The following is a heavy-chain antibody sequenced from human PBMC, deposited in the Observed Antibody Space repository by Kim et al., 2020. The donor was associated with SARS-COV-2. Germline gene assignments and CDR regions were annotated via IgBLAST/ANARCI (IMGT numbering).Heavy chain of an antibody. D-gene: IGHD6-13*01. CDR1: GGSISSYY. Sequence: SETLSLTCTVSGGSISSYYWSWIRQPPGKGLEWIGYIYYSGSTNYNPSLKSRVTISVDTSKNQFSLKLSSVTAADTAVYYCARDLLISAAAEDYYYYGM. V-gene: IGHV4-59*01. CDR3: ARDLLISAAAEDYYYYGM. CDR2: IYYSGST. J-gene: IGHJ6*01.